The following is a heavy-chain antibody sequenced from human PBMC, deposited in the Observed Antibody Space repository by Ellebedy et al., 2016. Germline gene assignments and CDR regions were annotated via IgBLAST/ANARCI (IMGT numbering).Heavy chain of an antibody. J-gene: IGHJ4*02. D-gene: IGHD5-18*01. CDR1: GFTFSSYA. Sequence: GGSLRLSXAASGFTFSSYAMHWVRQAPGKGLEWVAVISYDGSNKYYADSVKGRFTISRDNSKNTLYLQMNSLRAEDTAVYYCARSRTPDTAMVHFDYWGQGTLVTVSS. CDR2: ISYDGSNK. CDR3: ARSRTPDTAMVHFDY. V-gene: IGHV3-30-3*01.